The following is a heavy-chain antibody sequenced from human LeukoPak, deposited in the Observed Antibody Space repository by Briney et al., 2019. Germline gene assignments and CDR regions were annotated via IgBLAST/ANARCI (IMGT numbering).Heavy chain of an antibody. CDR2: IKSKTDGGTT. CDR3: TKGYSYGFWRWFDP. CDR1: GFTFSNAW. D-gene: IGHD5-18*01. J-gene: IGHJ5*02. Sequence: GGSLRLSCAASGFTFSNAWMSWVRQAPGKGLEWVGRIKSKTDGGTTDYAAPVKGRFTISRDDSKNTLYLQMNSLKTEDTAVYCCTKGYSYGFWRWFDPWGQGTLVTVSS. V-gene: IGHV3-15*01.